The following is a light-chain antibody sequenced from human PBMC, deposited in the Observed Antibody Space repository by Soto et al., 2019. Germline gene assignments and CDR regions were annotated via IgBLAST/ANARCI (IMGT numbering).Light chain of an antibody. CDR3: QQYDNLPPLT. CDR1: QDISNY. CDR2: DAS. V-gene: IGKV1-33*01. J-gene: IGKJ3*01. Sequence: DIQMTQSPSSLSASVGDRVTITCPASQDISNYLNWYQQKPGKAPKLLIYDASNLETGVPSRFSGSGSGTDFTFTISILRPEDIASYYCQQYDNLPPLTFGPGTKVDIK.